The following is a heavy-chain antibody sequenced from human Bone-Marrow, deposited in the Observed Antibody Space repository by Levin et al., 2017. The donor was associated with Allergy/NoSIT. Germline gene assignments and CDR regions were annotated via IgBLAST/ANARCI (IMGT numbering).Heavy chain of an antibody. Sequence: GESLKISCVGSGFTFSNYSMNWVRQTPGKRLEWVASISSVSYYIFYAESLKGRITVSRDNARNSVFLQLDSLRAEDTAVYYCARVADRRRTDFYYYGMDVWGQGTTVTVS. CDR1: GFTFSNYS. CDR3: ARVADRRRTDFYYYGMDV. CDR2: ISSVSYYI. V-gene: IGHV3-21*01. J-gene: IGHJ6*02. D-gene: IGHD1-14*01.